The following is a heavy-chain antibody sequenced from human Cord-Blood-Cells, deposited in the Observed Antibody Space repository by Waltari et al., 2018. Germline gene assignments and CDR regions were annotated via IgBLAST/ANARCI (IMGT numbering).Heavy chain of an antibody. CDR1: GGTFSSYA. Sequence: QVQLVQSGAEVKKPGSSVKVSCKASGGTFSSYAISWVRQAPGQGLEWMGGIIPILGTANYAQKFQGRVTITADESTSTAYMELSSLRSEDTAVYYCARDRPGDYYYGMDVWGQGTTVTVSS. V-gene: IGHV1-69*01. CDR2: IIPILGTA. CDR3: ARDRPGDYYYGMDV. D-gene: IGHD7-27*01. J-gene: IGHJ6*02.